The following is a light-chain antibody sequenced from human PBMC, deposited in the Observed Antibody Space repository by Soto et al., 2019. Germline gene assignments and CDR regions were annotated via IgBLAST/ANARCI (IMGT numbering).Light chain of an antibody. CDR3: QQYGNSGVT. Sequence: EIVLTQSPATLSLSPGERATLSCRASQSVNSNYLAWHQQKPGQAPRLLIYGVSSRATGIPDRVSGSGSGTDFTLTISRLEPEDFAVYYCQQYGNSGVTFGPGTKVDI. CDR1: QSVNSNY. CDR2: GVS. V-gene: IGKV3-20*01. J-gene: IGKJ3*01.